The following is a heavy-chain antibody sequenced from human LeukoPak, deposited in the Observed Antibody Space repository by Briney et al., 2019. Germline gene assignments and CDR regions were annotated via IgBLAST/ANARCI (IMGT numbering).Heavy chain of an antibody. CDR3: ARLPGLGFCTRGRCWGFDN. Sequence: PSETLSLTCAVYGGSFSGYYWSWLRQPPGKGLEWMGYIYYRWSTNYNHSLKSRVTITVDTSKNQFSLKLGSVTAADTAVYYCARLPGLGFCTRGRCWGFDNWGQGAVVTVSS. CDR2: IYYRWST. J-gene: IGHJ4*02. V-gene: IGHV4-59*01. D-gene: IGHD2-15*01. CDR1: GGSFSGYY.